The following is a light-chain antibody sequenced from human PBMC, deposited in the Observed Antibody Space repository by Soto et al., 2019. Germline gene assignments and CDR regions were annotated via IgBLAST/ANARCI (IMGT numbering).Light chain of an antibody. J-gene: IGLJ2*01. CDR3: SSYTSTYVA. CDR2: DVS. V-gene: IGLV2-14*01. CDR1: SSDVGGYNY. Sequence: QSALTQPASVSGSPGQSITISCTGTSSDVGGYNYVSWYQQHPGKAPKLMIYDVSNRPSGVSTRFSGSKSGNTASLTISGLQAEDEADYYCSSYTSTYVAFGGGTKLTVL.